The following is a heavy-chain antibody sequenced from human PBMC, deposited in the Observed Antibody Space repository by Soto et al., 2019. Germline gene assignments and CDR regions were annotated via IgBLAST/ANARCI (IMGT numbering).Heavy chain of an antibody. CDR1: GGSFSGYY. Sequence: SETLSHTCAFYGGSFSGYYWSWIRQPPGKGLEWIGEINHSGSTNYNPSLKSRVTISVDTSKNQFSLKLSSVTAADTAVYYCASGGDYDILTGYSFFDYWGQGTLVTVSS. CDR3: ASGGDYDILTGYSFFDY. CDR2: INHSGST. V-gene: IGHV4-34*01. J-gene: IGHJ4*02. D-gene: IGHD3-9*01.